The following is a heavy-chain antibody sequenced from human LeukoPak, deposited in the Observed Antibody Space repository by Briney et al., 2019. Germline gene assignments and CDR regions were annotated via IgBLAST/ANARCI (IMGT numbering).Heavy chain of an antibody. Sequence: PGGSLRLSCAASGFTFSSYWMSWVRQAPGKGLEWVANIKQDGSEKYYVDSAKGRFTISRDNAKNSLYLQMNSLRAEDTAVYYCARDTKAGAFDIWGQGTMVTVSS. CDR1: GFTFSSYW. CDR3: ARDTKAGAFDI. CDR2: IKQDGSEK. V-gene: IGHV3-7*01. J-gene: IGHJ3*02. D-gene: IGHD2-8*01.